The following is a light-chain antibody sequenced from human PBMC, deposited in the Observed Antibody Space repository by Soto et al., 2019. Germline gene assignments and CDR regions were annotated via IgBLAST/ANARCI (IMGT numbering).Light chain of an antibody. Sequence: EIVLTQSPGTLSLSPGERATLSCRASQGVGRFLAWYQQKPGQAPRLLIYGASGRATGTPDRFSGSGSGTDFTLTISRLEPEDFAVYYCQQYGSSSRTFGQGTKVEIK. J-gene: IGKJ1*01. CDR1: QGVGRF. V-gene: IGKV3-20*01. CDR2: GAS. CDR3: QQYGSSSRT.